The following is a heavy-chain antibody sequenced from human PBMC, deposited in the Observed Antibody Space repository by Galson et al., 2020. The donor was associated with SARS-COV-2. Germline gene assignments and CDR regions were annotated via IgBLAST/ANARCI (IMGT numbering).Heavy chain of an antibody. CDR3: ASLYCSGGSCYGDPMDV. CDR2: INHSGST. D-gene: IGHD2-15*01. V-gene: IGHV4-34*01. Sequence: SETLSLTCAVYGGSFSGYYWSWIRQPPGKGLEWIGEINHSGSTNYNPSLKSRVTISVDTSKNQFSLKLSSVTAADTAVYYCASLYCSGGSCYGDPMDVWGQGTTVTVSS. CDR1: GGSFSGYY. J-gene: IGHJ6*02.